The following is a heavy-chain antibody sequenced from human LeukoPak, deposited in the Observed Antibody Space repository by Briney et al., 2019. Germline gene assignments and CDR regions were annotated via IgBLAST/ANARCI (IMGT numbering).Heavy chain of an antibody. CDR1: GGSISSYY. CDR3: ARGPLYGGNDY. J-gene: IGHJ4*02. CDR2: IYNSGST. D-gene: IGHD4-23*01. Sequence: SETLSLTCTVSGGSISSYYWSWIRQPPGKGLEWIGYIYNSGSTNYNPSLKSRVTISVDTSKNQFSLKLSSVTAADTAVYYCARGPLYGGNDYWGQGTLVTVSS. V-gene: IGHV4-59*12.